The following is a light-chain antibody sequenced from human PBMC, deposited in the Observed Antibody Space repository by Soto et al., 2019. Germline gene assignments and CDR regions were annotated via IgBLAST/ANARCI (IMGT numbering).Light chain of an antibody. CDR3: QQYGGSPRYT. V-gene: IGKV3-20*01. J-gene: IGKJ2*01. CDR2: STS. CDR1: QSVSSTY. Sequence: EIVLTQSPGTLSLSPGERATLSCRASQSVSSTYLAWYQQRPGQAPRLLIYSTSSRATGIPDRFSGSGSGTDFTLIISSLEPEDFAVYYCQQYGGSPRYTFGQGTKLEIK.